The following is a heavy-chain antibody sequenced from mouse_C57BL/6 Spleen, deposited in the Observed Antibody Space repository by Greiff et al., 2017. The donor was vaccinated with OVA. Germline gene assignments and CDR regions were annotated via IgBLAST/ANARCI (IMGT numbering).Heavy chain of an antibody. D-gene: IGHD1-1*01. CDR2: FYPGSGSI. CDR3: ARHEVYYYGSSSWYFDV. J-gene: IGHJ1*03. V-gene: IGHV1-62-2*01. Sequence: VQLQQSGAELVKPGASVKLSCKASGYTFTEYTIHWVKQRSGQGLEWIGWFYPGSGSIKYNEKFKDKATLTADKSSSTVYMELSRLTSEDSAVYFCARHEVYYYGSSSWYFDVWGTGTTVTVSS. CDR1: GYTFTEYT.